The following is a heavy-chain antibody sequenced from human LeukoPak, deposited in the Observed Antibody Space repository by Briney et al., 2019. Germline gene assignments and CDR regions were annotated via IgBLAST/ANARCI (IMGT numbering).Heavy chain of an antibody. V-gene: IGHV3-21*01. D-gene: IGHD5-18*01. J-gene: IGHJ4*02. CDR1: GFTFSSYS. CDR2: ISSSSSYI. Sequence: GGSLRLSCAASGFTFSSYSMNWVRQAPGKGLEWVLSISSSSSYIYYADSVKGRFTISRDNAKNSLYLQMNSLRAEDTAVYYCARDRTFAGYSYGTPDFDYWGQGTLVTVSS. CDR3: ARDRTFAGYSYGTPDFDY.